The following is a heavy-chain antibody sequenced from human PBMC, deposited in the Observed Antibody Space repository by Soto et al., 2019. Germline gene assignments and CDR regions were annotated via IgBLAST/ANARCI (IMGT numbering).Heavy chain of an antibody. CDR3: AKALAAAGTNY. Sequence: ESGGGVVQPGRSLRLSCAASGFTFSSYGMHWVRQAPGKGLEWVAVISYDGSNKYYADSVKGRFTISRDNSKNTLYLQMNSLRAEDTAVYYCAKALAAAGTNYWGQGTLVTVSS. J-gene: IGHJ4*02. D-gene: IGHD6-19*01. CDR2: ISYDGSNK. V-gene: IGHV3-30*18. CDR1: GFTFSSYG.